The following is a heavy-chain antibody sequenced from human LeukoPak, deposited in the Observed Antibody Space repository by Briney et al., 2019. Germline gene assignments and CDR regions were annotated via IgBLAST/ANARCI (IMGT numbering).Heavy chain of an antibody. V-gene: IGHV3-74*01. Sequence: PGGSLRLSCAASGFTFSSYYLHWVRQAPGKGLVWVSRINADGSLTNYADSVKGRFTIFRDNAKNSLYLQMNSLRAEDTAVYYCARGVTMMVVGDAFDIWGQGTMVTVSS. CDR1: GFTFSSYY. CDR2: INADGSLT. CDR3: ARGVTMMVVGDAFDI. D-gene: IGHD3-22*01. J-gene: IGHJ3*02.